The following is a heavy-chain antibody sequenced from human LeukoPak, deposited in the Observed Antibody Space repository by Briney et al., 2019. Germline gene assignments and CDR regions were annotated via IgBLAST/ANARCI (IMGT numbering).Heavy chain of an antibody. Sequence: PGGTLRLSCAASGFTFSDYYMSWIRQAPGKGLEWVSYISSSGSTIYYADSVKGRFTISRDNAKNSLYLQMNSLRAGDTAVYYCARSFSRYLPDAFDIWGQGTMVTVSS. CDR2: ISSSGSTI. J-gene: IGHJ3*02. CDR3: ARSFSRYLPDAFDI. CDR1: GFTFSDYY. V-gene: IGHV3-11*04. D-gene: IGHD2-2*01.